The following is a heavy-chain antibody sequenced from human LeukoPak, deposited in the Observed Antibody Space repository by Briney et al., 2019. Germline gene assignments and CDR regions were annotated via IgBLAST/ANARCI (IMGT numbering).Heavy chain of an antibody. CDR3: ASTRSTSDWYTRGFEY. CDR2: ISSSGSIT. Sequence: GGSLRLSCADSGFSFSSYEMNWVRQAPGKGLEWISYISSSGSITFYADSEKGRFTISRDNARHSLYLQMNSLRAEDTAVYYCASTRSTSDWYTRGFEYWGQGTLVTVSS. V-gene: IGHV3-48*03. D-gene: IGHD6-19*01. CDR1: GFSFSSYE. J-gene: IGHJ4*02.